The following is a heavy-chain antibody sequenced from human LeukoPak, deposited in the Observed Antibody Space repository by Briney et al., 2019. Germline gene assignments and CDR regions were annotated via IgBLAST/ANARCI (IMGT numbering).Heavy chain of an antibody. CDR2: ISGSGGST. D-gene: IGHD3-3*01. J-gene: IGHJ4*02. V-gene: IGHV3-23*01. Sequence: PGGSLRLSCAASGFTFSSYAMSWVRQAPGKGLEWVSAISGSGGSTYYADSVKGRFTISRDNSKNTLYLQMNSLRAEDTAVYYCAKAVFLEWTRAQPRSYYFDYWGQGTLVTVSS. CDR3: AKAVFLEWTRAQPRSYYFDY. CDR1: GFTFSSYA.